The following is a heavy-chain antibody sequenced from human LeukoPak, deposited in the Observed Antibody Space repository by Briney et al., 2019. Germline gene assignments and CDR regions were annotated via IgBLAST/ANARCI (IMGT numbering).Heavy chain of an antibody. CDR3: AKDEAVAGTERYFDH. D-gene: IGHD6-19*01. J-gene: IGHJ4*02. CDR2: ISNDGGNK. CDR1: GFTFTTFG. V-gene: IGHV3-30*18. Sequence: HPGRSLRLSCAASGFTFTTFGMHWVRQAPGKGLEWAASISNDGGNKYYADSVKGRFTISRDSSKNTLSLQMNSLRVEDLAVYYCAKDEAVAGTERYFDHWGQGTLVIVSS.